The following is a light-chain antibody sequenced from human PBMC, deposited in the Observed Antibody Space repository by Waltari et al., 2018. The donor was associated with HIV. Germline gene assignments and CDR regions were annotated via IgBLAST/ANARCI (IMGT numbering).Light chain of an antibody. CDR1: QTFDNY. CDR2: RAQ. Sequence: DVQVTQLPSPLPASAGDRVSIPCRVSQTFDNYLAWYQQMPGEAPNLLIYRAQTLESGVPSRFSGSGSGTDFTLTINNLQPNDSATYYCQQYQSYSLFMFGPGTKVEIK. J-gene: IGKJ1*01. CDR3: QQYQSYSLFM. V-gene: IGKV1-5*03.